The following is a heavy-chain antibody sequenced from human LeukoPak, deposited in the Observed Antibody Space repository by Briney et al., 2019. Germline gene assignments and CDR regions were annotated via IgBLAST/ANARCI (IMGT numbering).Heavy chain of an antibody. CDR2: IYDSGST. CDR3: ACLTTADAFDI. Sequence: PSETLSLTCTVSGGSIGGYNWSWIRQPPGKGLEWIGYIYDSGSTNYNPSLKSRVTISVDTSKNQFFLKLSSVTAADTAVYYCACLTTADAFDIWGQGTMVTVSS. D-gene: IGHD3-22*01. J-gene: IGHJ3*02. CDR1: GGSIGGYN. V-gene: IGHV4-59*01.